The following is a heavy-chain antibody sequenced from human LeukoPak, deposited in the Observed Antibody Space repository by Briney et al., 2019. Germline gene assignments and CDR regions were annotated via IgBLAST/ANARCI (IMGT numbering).Heavy chain of an antibody. CDR2: INHSGST. CDR1: GGSFNDYS. J-gene: IGHJ4*02. Sequence: SEILSLTCGVHGGSFNDYSWTWIRQSPGKGLEWSGEINHSGSTSYNPSLKSRFTMSVDASKNQFSLRLSSVTAADTAVYYCARLGLYTSSWHRYYYFDYWGQGTLVTVSS. D-gene: IGHD6-13*01. CDR3: ARLGLYTSSWHRYYYFDY. V-gene: IGHV4-34*01.